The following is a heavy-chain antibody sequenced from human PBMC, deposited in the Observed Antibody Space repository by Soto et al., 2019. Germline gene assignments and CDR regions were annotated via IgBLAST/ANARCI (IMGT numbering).Heavy chain of an antibody. V-gene: IGHV4-30-2*06. CDR3: ARDYYGLDV. Sequence: TLSLTCTVSGGSISSGGYSWTWIRQSPGKGLEWIGYTYQSGSAYYNPSLKSRVTISVDRSKNQFSLNLTSVTAADTAVDYCARDYYGLDVWGQGTTVTV. CDR1: GGSISSGGYS. J-gene: IGHJ6*02. CDR2: TYQSGSA.